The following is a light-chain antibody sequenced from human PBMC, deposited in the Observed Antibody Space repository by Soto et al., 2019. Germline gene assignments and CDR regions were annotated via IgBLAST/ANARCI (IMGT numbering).Light chain of an antibody. V-gene: IGKV3-11*01. CDR3: QKRRSWPLT. Sequence: EIVLTQSPATLSLSPGERATLSCWASQSVDTYLAWYQHKPGQAPMLLIYDVSIRATGIPARFSGSGSRTAFTLTIDSVEHEDFPVYYCQKRRSWPLTFGGGTRVEIK. CDR2: DVS. J-gene: IGKJ4*01. CDR1: QSVDTY.